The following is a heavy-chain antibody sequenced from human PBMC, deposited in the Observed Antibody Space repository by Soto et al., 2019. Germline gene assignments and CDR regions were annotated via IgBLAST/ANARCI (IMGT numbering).Heavy chain of an antibody. D-gene: IGHD6-13*01. CDR3: ARQGAAVPTVPLIWFDP. Sequence: PGESLKISCKGSGYFFAGYWIAWVRQMPGKGLEWMGIIYPDNSNTKYSRSFQGQVTIPADKSSSTAYLQWSSLKASDTAIYYCARQGAAVPTVPLIWFDPWGQGTLVTVSS. J-gene: IGHJ5*02. CDR2: IYPDNSNT. CDR1: GYFFAGYW. V-gene: IGHV5-51*01.